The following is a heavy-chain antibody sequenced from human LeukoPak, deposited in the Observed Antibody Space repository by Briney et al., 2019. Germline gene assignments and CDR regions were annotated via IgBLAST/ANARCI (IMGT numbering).Heavy chain of an antibody. Sequence: SETLSLTCTVSGGSISSYYWSWIRQPPGKGLEWIGDIYDSGSTNYNPSLKSRVTMSLDTSKSQFSLKLSSVTAADTAVYYSAREGYYGSGNLDYWGQGTLVTVSS. CDR2: IYDSGST. CDR3: AREGYYGSGNLDY. D-gene: IGHD3-10*01. CDR1: GGSISSYY. J-gene: IGHJ4*02. V-gene: IGHV4-59*01.